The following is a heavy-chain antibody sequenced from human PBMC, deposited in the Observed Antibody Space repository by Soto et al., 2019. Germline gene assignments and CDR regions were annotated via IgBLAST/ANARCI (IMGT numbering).Heavy chain of an antibody. CDR1: GFTFSRSS. V-gene: IGHV3-23*01. Sequence: ESLRFSCADSGFTFSRSSMSWVRQVPGKGLEWVSGISESGGSTYYSASVMVRLTISRDNSKNTLSLQMNSLTAEDTALYYCLKGLSGTTRDDYWGQGP. CDR2: ISESGGST. J-gene: IGHJ4*02. CDR3: LKGLSGTTRDDY. D-gene: IGHD1-7*01.